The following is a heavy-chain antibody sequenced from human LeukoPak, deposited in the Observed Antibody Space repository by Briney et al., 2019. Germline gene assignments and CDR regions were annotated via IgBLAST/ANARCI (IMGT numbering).Heavy chain of an antibody. V-gene: IGHV3-21*01. Sequence: GGSLRLSCAASGFTFSRYWMHWVRQAPGKGLEWVSSISSSSTYIYYADSVKGRFTISRDNAKNSLFLQMNSLRAEDTAVYYCALEGVLVTATDSSFDYWGQGTLVTVSS. CDR2: ISSSSTYI. CDR3: ALEGVLVTATDSSFDY. CDR1: GFTFSRYW. J-gene: IGHJ4*02. D-gene: IGHD2-21*02.